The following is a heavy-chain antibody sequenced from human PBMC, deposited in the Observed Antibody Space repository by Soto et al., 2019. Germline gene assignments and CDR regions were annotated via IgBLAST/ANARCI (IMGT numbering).Heavy chain of an antibody. J-gene: IGHJ6*02. CDR2: IKSKTDGGTT. CDR1: GFTFSNAW. Sequence: GGSLRLSCAASGFTFSNAWMNWVRQAPGKGLKWIGRIKSKTDGGTTDYAAPVKGRFTISRDDSKNTVYLQMNSLKTEDTAVYYCTADFNNWNYEGVYYGLDVWGQGTTVTVSS. CDR3: TADFNNWNYEGVYYGLDV. D-gene: IGHD1-7*01. V-gene: IGHV3-15*01.